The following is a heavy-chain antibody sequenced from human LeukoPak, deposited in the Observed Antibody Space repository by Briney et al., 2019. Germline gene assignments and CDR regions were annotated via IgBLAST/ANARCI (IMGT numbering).Heavy chain of an antibody. J-gene: IGHJ4*02. D-gene: IGHD2-15*01. CDR3: ARGVVVVAATTYFDY. CDR1: GGSISSYY. CDR2: IYYSGST. V-gene: IGHV4-59*01. Sequence: SETLSLTCTVSGGSISSYYWSWIRQPPGKGLEWLGYIYYSGSTNYNPSLKSRVTISVDTSKNQFSLKLSSVTAADTAVYYCARGVVVVAATTYFDYWGQGTLVTVSS.